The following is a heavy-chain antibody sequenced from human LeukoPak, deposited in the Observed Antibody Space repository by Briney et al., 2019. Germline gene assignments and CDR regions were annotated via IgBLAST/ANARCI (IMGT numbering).Heavy chain of an antibody. CDR2: ISPSGGGT. CDR3: ARGIRGVSYYYYMDV. J-gene: IGHJ6*03. D-gene: IGHD3-10*01. Sequence: ASVKVSCKASGYTFTTYYIHWVRQAPGQGLEWMGIISPSGGGTTYAQKFQGRVTMTRDTSTSTVYMELSSLRSEDTAVYYCARGIRGVSYYYYMDVWGKGTTVTISS. CDR1: GYTFTTYY. V-gene: IGHV1-46*01.